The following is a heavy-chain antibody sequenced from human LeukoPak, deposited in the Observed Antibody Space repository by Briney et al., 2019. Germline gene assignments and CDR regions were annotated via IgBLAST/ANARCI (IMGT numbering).Heavy chain of an antibody. Sequence: GGSLRLSCAASGFTFSSYWMHWVRQAPGKGLVWVSRINSDGSSTSYADSVKGRFTISRDNSKNTLYLQMNSLRAEDTAVYYCARARYSYYYYMDVWGKGTTVTISS. CDR1: GFTFSSYW. CDR3: ARARYSYYYYMDV. J-gene: IGHJ6*03. CDR2: INSDGSST. D-gene: IGHD5-18*01. V-gene: IGHV3-74*01.